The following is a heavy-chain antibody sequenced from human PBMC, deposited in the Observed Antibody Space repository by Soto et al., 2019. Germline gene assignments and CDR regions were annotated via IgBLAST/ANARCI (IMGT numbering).Heavy chain of an antibody. Sequence: VQLQESGPGLVKPSQTLSLTCTVSGGSISSGGYYWSWVRQASGKGLEWVGRIRSKANSYATTYAASVKGGFTISRDDSKNTAYLQMNSLKTEDTAVYYCTTSYYYDSRGYLEYYVYGMDVWGQGTTVIVSS. CDR1: GGSISSGG. CDR2: IRSKANSYAT. CDR3: TTSYYYDSRGYLEYYVYGMDV. V-gene: IGHV3-73*01. D-gene: IGHD3-22*01. J-gene: IGHJ6*02.